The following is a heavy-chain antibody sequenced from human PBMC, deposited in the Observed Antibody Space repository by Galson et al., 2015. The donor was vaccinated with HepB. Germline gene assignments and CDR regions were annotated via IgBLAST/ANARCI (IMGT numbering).Heavy chain of an antibody. V-gene: IGHV1-46*01. CDR3: ARGQYGSGSYFLRGGNFDY. CDR1: GYTFTRYY. D-gene: IGHD3-10*01. Sequence: SVKVSCKASGYTFTRYYMHWVRQAPGQGLEWMGIINPSGGSTSYAQKFQGRVTMTRDTSTSTVYMELSSLRSEDTAVYYCARGQYGSGSYFLRGGNFDYWGQGTLVTVSS. CDR2: INPSGGST. J-gene: IGHJ4*02.